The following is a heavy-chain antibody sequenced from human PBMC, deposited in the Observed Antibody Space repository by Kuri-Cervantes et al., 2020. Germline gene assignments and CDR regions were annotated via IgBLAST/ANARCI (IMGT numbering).Heavy chain of an antibody. V-gene: IGHV4-31*03. CDR1: GGSISSGGYY. J-gene: IGHJ3*02. CDR2: IYYSGST. Sequence: SETLSLTCTVFGGSISSGGYYWSWIRQHPGKGLEWIGYIYYSGSTYYNPSLKSRVTISVDTSKNQFSLKLSSVTAADTAVYYCARKGNYGDYFYAFDIWGQGTMVTVSS. D-gene: IGHD4-17*01. CDR3: ARKGNYGDYFYAFDI.